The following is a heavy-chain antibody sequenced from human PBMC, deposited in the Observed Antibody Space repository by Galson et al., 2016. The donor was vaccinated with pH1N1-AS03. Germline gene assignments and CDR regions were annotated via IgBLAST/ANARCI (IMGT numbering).Heavy chain of an antibody. D-gene: IGHD1-26*01. J-gene: IGHJ6*02. Sequence: QSGAEVKQPGESLKISCKASGYIFTGFYVHWVRQAPGQGLEWMGWINPNNGVTNYAQKFQAWVTMTGDTSISPAYMELYGLKSDDTAVYYCARDPRGPCSSATCAATYYFGMDVWGQGTTVIVSS. CDR2: INPNNGVT. V-gene: IGHV1-2*04. CDR3: ARDPRGPCSSATCAATYYFGMDV. CDR1: GYIFTGFY.